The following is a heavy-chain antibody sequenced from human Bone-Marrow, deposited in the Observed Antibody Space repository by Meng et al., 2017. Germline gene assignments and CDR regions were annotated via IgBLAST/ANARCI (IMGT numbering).Heavy chain of an antibody. J-gene: IGHJ1*01. CDR3: AKDQDGSGSYYSEYFQH. CDR2: ISGSGGST. V-gene: IGHV3-23*01. CDR1: GFTFSSYE. D-gene: IGHD1-26*01. Sequence: GGSLRLSCAASGFTFSSYEMNWVRQAPGKGLEWVSAISGSGGSTYYADSVKGRFTISRDNSKNTLYLQMNSLRAEDTAVYYCAKDQDGSGSYYSEYFQHWGQGTLVTVSS.